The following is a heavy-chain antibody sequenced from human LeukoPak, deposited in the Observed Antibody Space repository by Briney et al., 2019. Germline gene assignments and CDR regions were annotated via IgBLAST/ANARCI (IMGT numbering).Heavy chain of an antibody. J-gene: IGHJ4*02. CDR1: GFTFDDYA. Sequence: GRSLRLFCAASGFTFDDYAMHWVRQAPGKGLEWVSGISWNSGSIGYADSVKGRFTISRDNAKNSLYLQMNSLRAEDTALYYCAKDNIAVAGTGFDYWGQGTLVTVSS. D-gene: IGHD6-19*01. CDR3: AKDNIAVAGTGFDY. CDR2: ISWNSGSI. V-gene: IGHV3-9*01.